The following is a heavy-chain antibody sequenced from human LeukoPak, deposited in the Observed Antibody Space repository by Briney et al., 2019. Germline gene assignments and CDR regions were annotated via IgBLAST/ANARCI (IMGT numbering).Heavy chain of an antibody. CDR2: IYSDGST. D-gene: IGHD6-13*01. CDR3: ARDLAAGGTYPHY. J-gene: IGHJ4*02. CDR1: GFTVSSNY. Sequence: GGSLRLSCAASGFTVSSNYMSWVRQAPGKGPEWVSVIYSDGSTYYADSVKGRFTISRDTSRNTLYLQMNSLRTEDTAVYYCARDLAAGGTYPHYWGQGTLVSVSS. V-gene: IGHV3-53*01.